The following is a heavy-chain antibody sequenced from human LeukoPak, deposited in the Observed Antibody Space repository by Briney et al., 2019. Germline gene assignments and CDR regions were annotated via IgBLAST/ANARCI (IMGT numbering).Heavy chain of an antibody. V-gene: IGHV4-30-2*01. CDR2: IYQSGST. CDR1: GGSISSGGYY. D-gene: IGHD3-10*01. CDR3: ARGYGSGFFDY. J-gene: IGHJ4*02. Sequence: PSETLSLTCTVSGGSISSGGYYWSWIRQPPGKGLEWIGYIYQSGSTYYNPSLKSRVTISVDRSKNQFSLKLSSVTAADTAVYYCARGYGSGFFDYWGQGTLVTVSS.